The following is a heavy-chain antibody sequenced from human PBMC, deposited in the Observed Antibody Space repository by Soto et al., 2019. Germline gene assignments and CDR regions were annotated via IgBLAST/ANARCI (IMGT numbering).Heavy chain of an antibody. Sequence: LRLSCAASGFTFSSYAMHWVRQAPGKGLEWVAVISYDGSNKYYADSVKGRFTISRDNSKNTLYLQMNSLRAEDTAVYYCAREGDYGYYYYGMDVWGQGTTVTVSS. CDR2: ISYDGSNK. J-gene: IGHJ6*02. V-gene: IGHV3-30-3*01. CDR3: AREGDYGYYYYGMDV. D-gene: IGHD4-17*01. CDR1: GFTFSSYA.